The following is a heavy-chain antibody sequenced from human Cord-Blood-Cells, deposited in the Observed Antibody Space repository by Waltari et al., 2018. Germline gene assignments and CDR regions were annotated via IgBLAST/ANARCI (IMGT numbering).Heavy chain of an antibody. CDR2: IYYSGST. J-gene: IGHJ4*02. D-gene: IGHD3-3*01. Sequence: QVQLQESGPGLVKPSETLSLTCTVPGGSLSSYYWSWIRQPPGKGLEWIGYIYYSGSTNYNPSLKSRVTISVDTSKNQFSLKLSSVTAADTAVYYCARHEGSYDFWSGYDYWGQGTLVTVSS. CDR3: ARHEGSYDFWSGYDY. CDR1: GGSLSSYY. V-gene: IGHV4-59*08.